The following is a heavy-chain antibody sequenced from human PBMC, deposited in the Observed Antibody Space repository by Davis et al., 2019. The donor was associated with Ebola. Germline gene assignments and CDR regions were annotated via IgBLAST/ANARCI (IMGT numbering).Heavy chain of an antibody. CDR1: GYGFINYF. V-gene: IGHV1-2*02. CDR3: ARDDKVMHFDY. CDR2: ISLNSGST. D-gene: IGHD3-16*01. Sequence: ASVKVSCKPSGYGFINYFIHWVRQAPGQGPEWMGCISLNSGSTKYSHKFQGRVTMTRDTSINTAHVELSGLRSDDTAVYYCARDDKVMHFDYWGQGTLVTVSS. J-gene: IGHJ4*02.